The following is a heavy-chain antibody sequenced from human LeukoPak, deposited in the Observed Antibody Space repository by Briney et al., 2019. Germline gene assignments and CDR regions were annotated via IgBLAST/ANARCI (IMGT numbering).Heavy chain of an antibody. CDR3: ASIQSIAVAGSVDY. J-gene: IGHJ4*02. V-gene: IGHV4-38-2*01. CDR1: GYSISSGYY. Sequence: SETLSLTCAVSGYSISSGYYWGWIRQPPGKGLERIGSIYHSGSTYYNPSLKSRASTSVDPCKNQFSLKLSSVTAADTAVYYCASIQSIAVAGSVDYWGQGTLVTVSS. CDR2: IYHSGST. D-gene: IGHD6-19*01.